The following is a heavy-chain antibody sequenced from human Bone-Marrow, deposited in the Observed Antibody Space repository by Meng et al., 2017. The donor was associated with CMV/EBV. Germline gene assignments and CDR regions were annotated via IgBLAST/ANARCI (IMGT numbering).Heavy chain of an antibody. J-gene: IGHJ4*02. CDR3: AKGDTVYSSSCIDY. D-gene: IGHD6-13*01. CDR2: ISGSGGST. Sequence: ASGFTCSTYAMSWVRQAPGKGLEWVSAISGSGGSTYYADSVKGRFTISRDNSKNTLYLQMNSLRAEDTAVYYCAKGDTVYSSSCIDYWGQGTLVTVSS. V-gene: IGHV3-23*01. CDR1: GFTCSTYA.